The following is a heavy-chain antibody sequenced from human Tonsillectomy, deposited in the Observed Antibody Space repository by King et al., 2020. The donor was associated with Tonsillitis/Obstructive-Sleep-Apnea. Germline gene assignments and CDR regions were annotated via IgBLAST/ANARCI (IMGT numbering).Heavy chain of an antibody. J-gene: IGHJ4*02. CDR2: IYYSGST. V-gene: IGHV4-31*03. Sequence: HLQESGPGLVKPSQTLSLTCTVSGGSISSGGYYWSWIRQHPGKGLEWIGYIYYSGSTYYNPPLKSRVTISVDTSKNQFSLKLSSVTAADTAVYYCARDRCSGGSCYPDYWGQGTLVTVSS. D-gene: IGHD2-15*01. CDR3: ARDRCSGGSCYPDY. CDR1: GGSISSGGYY.